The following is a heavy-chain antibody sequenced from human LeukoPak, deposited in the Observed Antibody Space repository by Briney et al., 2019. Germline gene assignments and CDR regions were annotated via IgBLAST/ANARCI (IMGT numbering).Heavy chain of an antibody. Sequence: ASVKVSCKASGGTFSSYAISWVRQAPGQGPEWMGWMNPNSGNTGYAQKFQGRVTITRNTSISTAYMELSSLRSEDTAVYYCARGLRAGAFGELSLGAYWGQGTLVTVSS. J-gene: IGHJ4*02. CDR2: MNPNSGNT. CDR1: GGTFSSYA. CDR3: ARGLRAGAFGELSLGAY. V-gene: IGHV1-8*03. D-gene: IGHD3-10*01.